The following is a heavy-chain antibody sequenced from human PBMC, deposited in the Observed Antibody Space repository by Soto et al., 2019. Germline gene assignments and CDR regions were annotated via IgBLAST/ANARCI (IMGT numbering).Heavy chain of an antibody. CDR2: IYHSGST. V-gene: IGHV4-4*02. D-gene: IGHD6-13*01. J-gene: IGHJ4*02. CDR1: GGSISSSNW. CDR3: ARGRGAAAGPFDY. Sequence: PSETLSLTCTVSGGSISSSNWWSWVRQPPGKGLEWIGEIYHSGSTNYNPSLKSRVTISVDKSKNQFSLKLSSVTAADTAVYYCARGRGAAAGPFDYWGQGTLVTVSS.